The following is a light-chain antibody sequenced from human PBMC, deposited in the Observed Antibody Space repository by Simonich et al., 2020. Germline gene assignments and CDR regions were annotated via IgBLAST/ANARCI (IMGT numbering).Light chain of an antibody. V-gene: IGKV3-15*01. CDR1: KSVSSN. CDR2: DAS. CDR3: QQYNNWPFT. J-gene: IGKJ3*01. Sequence: EIVMTQSPATLSVSPGERATLSCRASKSVSSNVAWYQQKPGHAPRLLINDASPRATGIPARFSGSGSGTEFTLTISSMQSEDFTVYYCQQYNNWPFTFGPGTKVDIK.